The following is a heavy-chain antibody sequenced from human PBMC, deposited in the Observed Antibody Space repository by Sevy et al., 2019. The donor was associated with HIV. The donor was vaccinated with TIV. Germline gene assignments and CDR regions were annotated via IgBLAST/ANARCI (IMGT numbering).Heavy chain of an antibody. V-gene: IGHV3-7*01. CDR1: GFSFSIYW. CDR2: MKQDGSEE. D-gene: IGHD5-18*01. Sequence: GGSLRLSCAASGFSFSIYWMSWVRQAPGKGLEWVATMKQDGSEEDYVDSVKGRFTISRDNAKNSLFLQMNSLSAEDKAVYYCVRGGLGGYSYSLDYWGHGTLVTVSS. J-gene: IGHJ4*01. CDR3: VRGGLGGYSYSLDY.